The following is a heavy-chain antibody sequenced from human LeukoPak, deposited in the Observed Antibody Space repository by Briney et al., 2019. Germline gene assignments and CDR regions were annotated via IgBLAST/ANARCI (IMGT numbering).Heavy chain of an antibody. CDR1: GGSISSYY. CDR3: ARRHGDYGGGFDY. Sequence: SETLSLTCTVSGGSISSYYWSWIRQPPGKGLEWIGYIYYSGSTYYNPSLKSRVTISVDTSKNQFSLKLSSVTAADTAVYYCARRHGDYGGGFDYWGQGTLVTVSS. V-gene: IGHV4-59*08. D-gene: IGHD4-23*01. CDR2: IYYSGST. J-gene: IGHJ4*02.